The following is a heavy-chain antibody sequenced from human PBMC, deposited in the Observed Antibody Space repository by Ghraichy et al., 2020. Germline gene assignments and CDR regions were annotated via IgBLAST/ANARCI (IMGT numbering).Heavy chain of an antibody. CDR1: GFTFSGFS. D-gene: IGHD6-13*01. J-gene: IGHJ6*02. Sequence: GGSLRLSCAASGFTFSGFSMNWVRQAPGKGLEWVASISSSDSYIYYADSVKGRFTISRDNAQNSLYLQMISLRAEDTAVYYCARDSRLPVSSRWYQRKRVRVFHFGMDVWGQGTTVTVSS. CDR2: ISSSDSYI. V-gene: IGHV3-21*01. CDR3: ARDSRLPVSSRWYQRKRVRVFHFGMDV.